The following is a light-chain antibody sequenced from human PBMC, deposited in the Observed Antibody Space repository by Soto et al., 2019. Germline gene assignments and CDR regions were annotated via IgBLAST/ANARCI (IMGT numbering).Light chain of an antibody. CDR1: ENLLHITGETF. J-gene: IGKJ5*01. Sequence: DVVMKKTPLSLSVAPGQAGCISCNSXENLLHITGETFLFWYLQKPGQSPQLLIYEVSTRVSGVPGRFSGSGSGTDFTLEISRVETDDVGIYYCMQSTQLPPTFGQGTRLAI. CDR3: MQSTQLPPT. CDR2: EVS. V-gene: IGKV2D-29*02.